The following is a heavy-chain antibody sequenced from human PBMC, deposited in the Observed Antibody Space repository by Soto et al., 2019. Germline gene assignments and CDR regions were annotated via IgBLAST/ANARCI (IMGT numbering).Heavy chain of an antibody. J-gene: IGHJ6*02. CDR2: IKQDGSEK. CDR3: GRAKHPQYGMGV. CDR1: GFTFSSHW. D-gene: IGHD4-4*01. Sequence: PGGSLRLSCAASGFTFSSHWMSWVRQAPGKGLEWVANIKQDGSEKYYVDSVKGRFTISRDNAKNSLYLQINSLTAEDTAVYYCGRAKHPQYGMGVWGQGTTVTVSS. V-gene: IGHV3-7*03.